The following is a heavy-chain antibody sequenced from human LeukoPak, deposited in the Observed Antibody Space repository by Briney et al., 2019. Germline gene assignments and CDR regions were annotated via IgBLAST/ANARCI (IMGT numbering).Heavy chain of an antibody. J-gene: IGHJ4*02. V-gene: IGHV1-2*02. CDR2: INPKSGDT. CDR3: VRKDYFDTTFDY. Sequence: ASVKVSCKASGYTFTAYYIHWVRQAPGQGLEWMGRINPKSGDTNYAQKFQGRVTMTRDTSVSTAYMGLSGLTSDDTAVYYFVRKDYFDTTFDYWGQGTLVTVSS. CDR1: GYTFTAYY. D-gene: IGHD2/OR15-2a*01.